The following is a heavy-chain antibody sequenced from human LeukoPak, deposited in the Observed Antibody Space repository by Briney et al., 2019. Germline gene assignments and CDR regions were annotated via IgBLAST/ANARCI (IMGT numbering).Heavy chain of an antibody. D-gene: IGHD3-9*01. CDR2: INPNSGGT. V-gene: IGHV1-2*02. CDR1: GYTFTAYY. Sequence: ASVKVSCKASGYTFTAYYVHWVRQAPGQGLEWKGWINPNSGGTNYAQKFQGRVTMTRDTSISTAYRELSSLRSDDTAVYYCARGDHYDVLTGFQTPSHLSDYWGQGTLVTVSS. CDR3: ARGDHYDVLTGFQTPSHLSDY. J-gene: IGHJ4*02.